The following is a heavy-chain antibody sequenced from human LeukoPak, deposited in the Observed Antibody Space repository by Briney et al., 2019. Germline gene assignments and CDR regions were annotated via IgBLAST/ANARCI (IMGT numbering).Heavy chain of an antibody. D-gene: IGHD3-10*01. J-gene: IGHJ6*02. V-gene: IGHV3-21*01. CDR2: ISSSSSYI. CDR3: ARDRSVLLWFGESRDYYGMDV. CDR1: GFTFSSYS. Sequence: GGSLRLSCAASGFTFSSYSMTWVRQAPGKGLEWVSSISSSSSYIYYADSVKGRFTISRDNAKNSLYLQMNSLRAEDTAVYYCARDRSVLLWFGESRDYYGMDVWGQGTTVTVSS.